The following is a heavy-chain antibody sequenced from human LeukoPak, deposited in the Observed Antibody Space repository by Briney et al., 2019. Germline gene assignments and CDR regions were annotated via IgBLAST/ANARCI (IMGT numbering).Heavy chain of an antibody. CDR2: ISSSSSYT. D-gene: IGHD3-10*01. CDR1: GFTFSDYY. J-gene: IGHJ4*02. V-gene: IGHV3-11*06. Sequence: GGSLRLSCAASGFTFSDYYMSRIRQAPGKGLEWVSYISSSSSYTNYADSVKGRFTISRDNAKNSLYLQMNSLRAEDTAVYYCASGITMVRGVITDYWGQGTLVTVSS. CDR3: ASGITMVRGVITDY.